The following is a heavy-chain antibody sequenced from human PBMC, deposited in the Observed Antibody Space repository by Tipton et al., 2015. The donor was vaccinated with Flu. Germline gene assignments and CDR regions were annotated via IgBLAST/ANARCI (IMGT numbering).Heavy chain of an antibody. CDR1: GGSISSYY. CDR3: ARGVLHFDY. V-gene: IGHV4-59*01. J-gene: IGHJ4*02. CDR2: IYYSGST. D-gene: IGHD2-15*01. Sequence: LSCTVSGGSISSYYWSWIRQPPGKGLEWIGYIYYSGSTNYNPSLKSRVTISVDTSKNQFSLKLSSVTAADTAVYYCARGVLHFDYWGQGTLVTVSS.